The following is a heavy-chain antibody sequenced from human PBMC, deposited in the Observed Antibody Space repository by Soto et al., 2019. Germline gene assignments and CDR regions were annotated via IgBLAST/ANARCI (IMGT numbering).Heavy chain of an antibody. CDR1: GFSFRTYG. D-gene: IGHD6-19*01. Sequence: GGSLRLSCAASGFSFRTYGMHWVRQTPGKGLEWVAVISYDGNNKYYADPVKGRFAISRDNYKNTLYLQMNSLRVEDTAVYYSTKEVPEFSSGWYFDYWGLGTLVTVSS. CDR2: ISYDGNNK. CDR3: TKEVPEFSSGWYFDY. J-gene: IGHJ4*02. V-gene: IGHV3-30*18.